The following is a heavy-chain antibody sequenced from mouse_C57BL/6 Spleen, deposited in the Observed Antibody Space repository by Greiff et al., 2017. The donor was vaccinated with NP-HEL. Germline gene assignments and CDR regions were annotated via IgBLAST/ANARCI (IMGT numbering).Heavy chain of an antibody. CDR2: IYPGSGST. CDR3: ARSWSKTRDY. V-gene: IGHV1-55*01. J-gene: IGHJ2*01. Sequence: QVHVKQPGAELVKPGASVKMSCKASGYTFTSYWITWVKQRPGQGLEWIGDIYPGSGSTNYNEKFKSKATLTVDTSSSTAYMQLSSLTSEDSAVYYCARSWSKTRDYWGQGTTLTVSS. CDR1: GYTFTSYW.